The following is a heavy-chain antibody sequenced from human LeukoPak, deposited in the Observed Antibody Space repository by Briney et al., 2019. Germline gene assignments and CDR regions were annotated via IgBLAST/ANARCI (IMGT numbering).Heavy chain of an antibody. CDR2: IYHSGST. Sequence: SETLSLTCAVSGYSISSGYYWGWIRQPPGKGLEWIGSIYHSGSTYYNPSLKSRVTISVDTSKNQFSLKLSSVTAADTAVYYCASLVIDYWGQGTLVTVSS. CDR1: GYSISSGYY. J-gene: IGHJ4*02. V-gene: IGHV4-38-2*01. CDR3: ASLVIDY.